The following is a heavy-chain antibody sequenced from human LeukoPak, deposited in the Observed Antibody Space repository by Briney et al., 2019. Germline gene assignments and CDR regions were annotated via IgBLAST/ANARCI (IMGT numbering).Heavy chain of an antibody. Sequence: GGSPRLSCAASGFTFSSYAMSWVRQAPGKGLEWVSAISVSGGSTSYADSLKSRFTISRDNSKNTLYLQMNSLRAEDTAVYYCAKDLRIVATIRRGYGMDVSGQRATVTVSS. D-gene: IGHD5-12*01. CDR1: GFTFSSYA. J-gene: IGHJ6*02. V-gene: IGHV3-23*01. CDR3: AKDLRIVATIRRGYGMDV. CDR2: ISVSGGST.